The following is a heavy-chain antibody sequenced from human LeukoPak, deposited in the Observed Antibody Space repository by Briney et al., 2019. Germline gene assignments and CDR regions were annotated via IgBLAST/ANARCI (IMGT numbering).Heavy chain of an antibody. V-gene: IGHV1-2*02. Sequence: GASVKVSCKASGYTFTGYYMHWVRQAPGQGLEWMGWINPNSGGTNYAQKFQGRVTMTRDTSISTAYTELTRLRSDDTTIYYCARERNYGDYGNAFDVWGQGTKVTVSS. CDR3: ARERNYGDYGNAFDV. CDR2: INPNSGGT. CDR1: GYTFTGYY. J-gene: IGHJ3*01. D-gene: IGHD4-17*01.